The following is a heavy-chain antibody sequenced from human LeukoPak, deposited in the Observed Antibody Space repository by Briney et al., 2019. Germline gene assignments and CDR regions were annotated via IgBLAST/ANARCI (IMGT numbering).Heavy chain of an antibody. V-gene: IGHV3-11*04. CDR3: ARDTGVGAHLQDYFDY. CDR1: GFTFSDYY. CDR2: ISSSGSTI. J-gene: IGHJ4*02. Sequence: GGSLRLSCAASGFTFSDYYMSWIRQAPGKGLEWVSYISSSGSTIYYADSVKGRFTISRDNAKNSLYLQMNSLRAEDTAVYYCARDTGVGAHLQDYFDYWGQGTLVTVSS. D-gene: IGHD1-26*01.